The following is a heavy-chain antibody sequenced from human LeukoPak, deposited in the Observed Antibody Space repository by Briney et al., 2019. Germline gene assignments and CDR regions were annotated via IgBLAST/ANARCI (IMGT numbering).Heavy chain of an antibody. D-gene: IGHD5-24*01. CDR1: GFTFSSYG. V-gene: IGHV3-64*01. CDR2: IRRNGGST. J-gene: IGHJ4*02. CDR3: AREGEMATIRGPLYYFDY. Sequence: PGGSLRLSWAASGFTFSSYGMHWVRQAPGEGGEWVSAIRRNGGSTYYANSVNGRFTISRDNSKNTLYLQMGSLRAEDMAVYYCAREGEMATIRGPLYYFDYWGQGTLVTVSS.